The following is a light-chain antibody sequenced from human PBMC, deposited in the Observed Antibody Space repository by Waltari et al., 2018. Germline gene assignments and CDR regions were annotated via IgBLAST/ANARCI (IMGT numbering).Light chain of an antibody. CDR2: WAS. CDR1: QRVQHFSNNNNY. J-gene: IGKJ2*01. V-gene: IGKV4-1*01. Sequence: DIVMTQSPDSLAVSLGERATINCKSSQRVQHFSNNNNYLAWYRQKPVQPPKLLLYWASNRESGVPDRFSGSGSATDFTLTISSLQAEDVAVYYCQQYYIAPYTFGQGTRLEIK. CDR3: QQYYIAPYT.